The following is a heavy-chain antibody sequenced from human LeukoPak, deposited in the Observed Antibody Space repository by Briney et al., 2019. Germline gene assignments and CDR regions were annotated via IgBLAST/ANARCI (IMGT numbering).Heavy chain of an antibody. D-gene: IGHD4/OR15-4a*01. CDR1: GFTFSSYA. Sequence: QPGGSLRLSCAASGFTFSSYAMSWVRQAPGKGLEWVSVIYRGGSTYYADSVKGRFTISRDNSKNTLYLQMNSLRAEDTAVYYCARDGTSYYYMDVWGKGTTVIVSS. CDR3: ARDGTSYYYMDV. CDR2: IYRGGST. J-gene: IGHJ6*03. V-gene: IGHV3-66*02.